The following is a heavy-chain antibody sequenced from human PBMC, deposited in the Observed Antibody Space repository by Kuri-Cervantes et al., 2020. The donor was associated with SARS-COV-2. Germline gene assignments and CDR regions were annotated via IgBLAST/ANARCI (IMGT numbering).Heavy chain of an antibody. CDR2: IKSKTDGGTT. CDR3: TTSPRYYYDSSGQSRSFDY. Sequence: LSLTCAASGFTFGNARMSWVRQAPGKGLEWVGRIKSKTDGGTTDYAAPVKGRFTISRDDSKNTLYLQMNSLKTEDTAVYYCTTSPRYYYDSSGQSRSFDYWGQGTLVTVSS. CDR1: GFTFGNAR. D-gene: IGHD3-22*01. J-gene: IGHJ4*02. V-gene: IGHV3-15*01.